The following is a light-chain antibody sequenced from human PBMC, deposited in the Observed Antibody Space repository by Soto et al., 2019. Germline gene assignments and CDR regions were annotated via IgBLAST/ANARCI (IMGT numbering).Light chain of an antibody. CDR3: QQYNKRPPWT. CDR1: QSVSSN. J-gene: IGKJ1*01. CDR2: GAS. Sequence: EIVMTQSPATLSVSPGERATLSCRASQSVSSNLAWFQQKPGQAPRLVIFGASHRATGIPARFSGSGSGTEFTLTISNLQSEDFAVYYCQQYNKRPPWTFGQGTKVDIK. V-gene: IGKV3-15*01.